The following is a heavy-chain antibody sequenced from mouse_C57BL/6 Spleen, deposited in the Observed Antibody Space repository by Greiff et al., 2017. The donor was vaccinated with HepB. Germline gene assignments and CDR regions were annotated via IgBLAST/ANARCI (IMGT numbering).Heavy chain of an antibody. CDR2: IDPNSGGT. Sequence: QVQLQQPGAELVKPGASVKLSCKASGYTFTSYWMHWVKQRPGRGLEWIGRIDPNSGGTKYNEKFKSKATLTVDKPSSTAYMQLSSLTSEDSAVYYCTRFALSYDYDGYFDYWGQGTTLTVSS. J-gene: IGHJ2*01. V-gene: IGHV1-72*01. CDR1: GYTFTSYW. D-gene: IGHD2-4*01. CDR3: TRFALSYDYDGYFDY.